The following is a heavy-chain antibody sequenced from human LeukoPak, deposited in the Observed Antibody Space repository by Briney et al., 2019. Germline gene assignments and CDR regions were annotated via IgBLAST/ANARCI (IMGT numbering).Heavy chain of an antibody. CDR2: IYYSGTT. Sequence: SETLSLTCTVSGGSISSSSYSWGWIRQPPGQGLEWIVSIYYSGTTYYNPSLKSRVTISVDTSKIQFSLKLSSVAATDTAVYFCARLRFDFWSGYTHPYFDYWGQGTLVTVSS. CDR3: ARLRFDFWSGYTHPYFDY. V-gene: IGHV4-39*01. D-gene: IGHD3-3*01. CDR1: GGSISSSSYS. J-gene: IGHJ4*02.